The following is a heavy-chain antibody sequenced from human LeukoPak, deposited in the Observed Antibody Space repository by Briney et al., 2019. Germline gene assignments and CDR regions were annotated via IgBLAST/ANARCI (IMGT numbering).Heavy chain of an antibody. J-gene: IGHJ4*02. CDR3: AARYDSSGYPENYFDY. CDR1: GGSISSNSYY. D-gene: IGHD3-22*01. Sequence: SETLSLTCTVSGGSISSNSYYWGWIRQPPGKGLEWIGSIYYSGSTYYNPSLKSRVTISVDTSKNQFSLKLSSVTAADTAVYYCAARYDSSGYPENYFDYWGQGTLVTVSS. V-gene: IGHV4-39*01. CDR2: IYYSGST.